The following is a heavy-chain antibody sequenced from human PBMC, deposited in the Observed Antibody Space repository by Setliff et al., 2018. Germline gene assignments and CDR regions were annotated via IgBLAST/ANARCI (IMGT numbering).Heavy chain of an antibody. V-gene: IGHV3-23*01. CDR2: ISGSGGST. D-gene: IGHD5-18*01. CDR1: GFTFSGYA. Sequence: PGGSLRLSCAASGFTFSGYAMSWVRQAPGKGLEWVSAISGSGGSTYYADSVKGRFTISRDNSKNTLYLQMNSLRAEDTAVYYCAKGLSGYSYGSNSNAFDIWGQGTMVTVSS. J-gene: IGHJ3*02. CDR3: AKGLSGYSYGSNSNAFDI.